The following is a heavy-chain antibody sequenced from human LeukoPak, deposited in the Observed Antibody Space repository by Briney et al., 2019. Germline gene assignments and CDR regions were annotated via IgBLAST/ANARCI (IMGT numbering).Heavy chain of an antibody. J-gene: IGHJ4*02. CDR2: IWYDGSNK. Sequence: PGGSLRLSCAASGFTFSSYGMHWVRQAPGKGLEWVAVIWYDGSNKYYADSAKDRFTISRDNSKNTLYLQMNSLRAEDAAVYYCAKDQYSYGYYFDYWGQGTLVTVSS. D-gene: IGHD5-18*01. V-gene: IGHV3-33*06. CDR3: AKDQYSYGYYFDY. CDR1: GFTFSSYG.